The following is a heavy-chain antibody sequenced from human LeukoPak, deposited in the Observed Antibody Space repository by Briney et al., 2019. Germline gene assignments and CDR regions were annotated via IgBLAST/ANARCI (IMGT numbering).Heavy chain of an antibody. CDR2: ISSGGST. Sequence: AGGFLRLSCAASGFTVSSNYLSWVRQGPGKGLEWVSVISSGGSTYYADSVKGRFTISRDNSENTLYLQMNSLRAEDTAVYFCARVGDVGWFDPWGQGTLVTVSS. CDR3: ARVGDVGWFDP. CDR1: GFTVSSNY. D-gene: IGHD2-21*02. J-gene: IGHJ5*02. V-gene: IGHV3-53*01.